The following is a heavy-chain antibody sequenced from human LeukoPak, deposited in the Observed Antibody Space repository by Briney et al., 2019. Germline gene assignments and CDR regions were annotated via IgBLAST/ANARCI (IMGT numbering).Heavy chain of an antibody. Sequence: SETLSLTCAVYGGSFSGYYWSWIRQPPGKGLEWIGEINHSGSTNYNPSLKSRVTISVDTSKNQFSLKLSSVTAADTAVYYCARLRGYDYVWGSYRYTGTYFDYWGQGTLVTVSS. CDR2: INHSGST. J-gene: IGHJ4*02. D-gene: IGHD3-16*02. CDR1: GGSFSGYY. V-gene: IGHV4-34*01. CDR3: ARLRGYDYVWGSYRYTGTYFDY.